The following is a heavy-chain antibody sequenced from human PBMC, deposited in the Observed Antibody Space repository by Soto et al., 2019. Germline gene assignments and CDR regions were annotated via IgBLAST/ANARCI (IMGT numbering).Heavy chain of an antibody. CDR3: ASLVRGVIPYYYYYGMDV. CDR1: GYSFTSYW. D-gene: IGHD3-10*01. Sequence: GESLKISCKGSGYSFTSYWIGWVRQMPGKGLEWMGIIYPGDSDTRYSPSFQGQVTISADKSISTAYLQWSSLKASDTAMYYCASLVRGVIPYYYYYGMDVWGQGTTVTVSS. CDR2: IYPGDSDT. J-gene: IGHJ6*02. V-gene: IGHV5-51*01.